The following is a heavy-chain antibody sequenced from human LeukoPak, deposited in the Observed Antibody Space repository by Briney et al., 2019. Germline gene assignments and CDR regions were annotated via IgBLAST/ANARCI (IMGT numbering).Heavy chain of an antibody. D-gene: IGHD6-25*01. Sequence: GGSLRLSCAASGFTFSSYGMHWVRQAPGKGLEWVAVISYDGSNKYYADSVKGRFTISRDNSKNTLYLQMNSLRLEDTAVYYCARENLAAAADYWGQGTVVTVSS. CDR3: ARENLAAAADY. J-gene: IGHJ4*02. V-gene: IGHV3-30*03. CDR1: GFTFSSYG. CDR2: ISYDGSNK.